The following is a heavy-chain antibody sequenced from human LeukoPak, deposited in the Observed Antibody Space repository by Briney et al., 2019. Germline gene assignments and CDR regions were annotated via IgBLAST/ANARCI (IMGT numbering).Heavy chain of an antibody. CDR1: GGSISSGGYY. J-gene: IGHJ4*02. V-gene: IGHV4-31*03. CDR2: IYNSGST. D-gene: IGHD3-10*01. CDR3: AREIYVVREIVIPSYCDY. Sequence: SETLSLTCTVSGGSISSGGYYWSWIRQHPGKGLEWIGYIYNSGSTYYNPPLKSRVTISVDTYKNQFSLKLSSVTAADTDVYYCAREIYVVREIVIPSYCDYWGQGTLVSVSS.